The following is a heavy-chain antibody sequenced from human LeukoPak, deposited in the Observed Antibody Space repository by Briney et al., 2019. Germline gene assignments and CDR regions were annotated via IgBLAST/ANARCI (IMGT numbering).Heavy chain of an antibody. D-gene: IGHD6-19*01. CDR3: ARDSSGWR. Sequence: GGSLRLSCVGSGFTFSNYAMSWVRQAPGKGLDWVSGISGTGAGTKYSDSVKGRFIISRDNSRNTLYLQMDSLRAEDTAVYYCARDSSGWRWGQGTLVTVSS. V-gene: IGHV3-23*01. CDR1: GFTFSNYA. J-gene: IGHJ4*02. CDR2: ISGTGAGT.